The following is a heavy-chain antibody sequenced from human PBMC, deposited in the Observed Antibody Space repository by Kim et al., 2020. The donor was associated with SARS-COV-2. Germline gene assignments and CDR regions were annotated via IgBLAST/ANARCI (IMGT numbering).Heavy chain of an antibody. CDR3: ARDARIAAAGRGAPFDY. CDR2: TYYRSKWYN. V-gene: IGHV6-1*01. CDR1: GDSVSSNSAA. Sequence: SQTLSLTCAISGDSVSSNSAAWNWIRQSPSRGLEWLGRTYYRSKWYNDYAVSVKSRITINPDTSKNQFSLQLNSVTPEDTAVYYCARDARIAAAGRGAPFDYWGQGTMVTVSS. D-gene: IGHD6-13*01. J-gene: IGHJ4*02.